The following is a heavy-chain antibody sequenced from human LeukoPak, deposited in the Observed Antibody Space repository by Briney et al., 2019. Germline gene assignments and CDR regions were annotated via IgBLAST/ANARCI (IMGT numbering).Heavy chain of an antibody. CDR2: IYTSGST. CDR1: GGSISSYY. D-gene: IGHD5-18*01. V-gene: IGHV4-4*07. J-gene: IGHJ5*02. CDR3: ASLPYRGYSPGWFDP. Sequence: SETLSLTCTVSGGSISSYYWSWIRQPAGKGLEWIGRIYTSGSTNYNPSLGSRVTISVDTSKNQFSLKLSSVTAADTAVYYCASLPYRGYSPGWFDPWGQGTLVTVSS.